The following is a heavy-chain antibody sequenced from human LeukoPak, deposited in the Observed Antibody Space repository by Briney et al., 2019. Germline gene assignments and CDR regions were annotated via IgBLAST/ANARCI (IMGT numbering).Heavy chain of an antibody. CDR3: AREGRVITMIGRGVSYFQH. CDR1: GFTFSSYW. V-gene: IGHV3-74*01. D-gene: IGHD3-22*01. CDR2: INSDGSST. Sequence: PGGSLRLSCAASGFTFSSYWMHWVRQAPGKGLVWASRINSDGSSTSYADSVKGRFTISRDNAKNTLYLQMNSLRAEDTAVYYCAREGRVITMIGRGVSYFQHWGQGTLVTVSS. J-gene: IGHJ1*01.